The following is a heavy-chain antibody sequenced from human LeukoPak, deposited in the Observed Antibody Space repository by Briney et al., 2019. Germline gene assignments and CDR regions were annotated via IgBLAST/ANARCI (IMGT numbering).Heavy chain of an antibody. V-gene: IGHV3-21*01. J-gene: IGHJ4*02. CDR2: ISSSSYI. D-gene: IGHD6-6*01. CDR3: ARDVASRIAARPTMPFDY. CDR1: GFTFSSYS. Sequence: PGGSLRLSCAASGFTFSSYSMNWVRQAPGKGLEWVSSISSSSYIYYADSVKGRFTISRDNAKNSLYLQMNSLRAEDTAVYYCARDVASRIAARPTMPFDYWGQGTLVTVSS.